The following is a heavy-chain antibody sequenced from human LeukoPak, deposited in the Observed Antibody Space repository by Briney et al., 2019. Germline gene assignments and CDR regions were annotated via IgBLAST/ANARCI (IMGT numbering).Heavy chain of an antibody. Sequence: GRSLRLSCAASGFTFSSYAMHWVRQAPGKGLEWVAVISYDGSNKYYADSVKGRFTISRDNSKNTLYLQMNSLRAEDTAVYYCAASLLFADYWGQGTLVTVSS. D-gene: IGHD1-26*01. CDR2: ISYDGSNK. CDR1: GFTFSSYA. V-gene: IGHV3-30*04. J-gene: IGHJ4*02. CDR3: AASLLFADY.